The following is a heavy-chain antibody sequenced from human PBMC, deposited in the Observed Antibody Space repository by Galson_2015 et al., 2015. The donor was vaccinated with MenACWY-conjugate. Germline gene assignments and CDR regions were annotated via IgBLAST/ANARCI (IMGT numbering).Heavy chain of an antibody. Sequence: SLRLSCAASGFIFNTYCMHWVRQAPGKGLVWVSRINPEASSTTYADSVKDRLTITRDNAKNTLYLQMNSLRPEDTAVFYCAKTRGASFSFDSWGQGTLLTVSS. D-gene: IGHD1-26*01. J-gene: IGHJ4*02. CDR2: INPEASST. V-gene: IGHV3-74*01. CDR3: AKTRGASFSFDS. CDR1: GFIFNTYC.